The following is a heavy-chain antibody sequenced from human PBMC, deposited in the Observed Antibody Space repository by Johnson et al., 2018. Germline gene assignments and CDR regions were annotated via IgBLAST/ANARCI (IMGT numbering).Heavy chain of an antibody. J-gene: IGHJ5*02. Sequence: QVQLVQSGGGVVQPGRSLRLSCAASGFTFSSYAMHWVRQAPGKGLEWVAVISYDGSNKYYADSVKGRFTISRDNSKNTLYLQMNSLRAEDTAVYYWARAGINNWFDPWGQGTLVTVSS. D-gene: IGHD1-1*01. CDR2: ISYDGSNK. V-gene: IGHV3-30-3*01. CDR1: GFTFSSYA. CDR3: ARAGINNWFDP.